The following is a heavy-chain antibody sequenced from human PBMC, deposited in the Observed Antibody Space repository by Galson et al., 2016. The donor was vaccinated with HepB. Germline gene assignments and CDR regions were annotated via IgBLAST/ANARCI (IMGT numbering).Heavy chain of an antibody. CDR1: GDSVSSKSAA. Sequence: CAISGDSVSSKSAAWNWLRQSPSRGLEWLGRTYYRSKWYNDYAVSVKSRIIVNPDTSKNQFSMQLNSVTPEDTAVYYCVEQRKGAPYGMDVWGQGTTVTVSS. V-gene: IGHV6-1*01. CDR3: VEQRKGAPYGMDV. J-gene: IGHJ6*02. D-gene: IGHD1/OR15-1a*01. CDR2: TYYRSKWYN.